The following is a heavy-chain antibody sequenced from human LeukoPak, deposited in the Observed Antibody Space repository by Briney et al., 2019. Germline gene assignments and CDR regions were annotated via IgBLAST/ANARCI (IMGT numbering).Heavy chain of an antibody. V-gene: IGHV3-30*18. CDR3: AKEEVTTVTTGFDP. Sequence: GGSLRLFCAASGFTFSSYGMHWVRQAPGKGLEWVAVISYDGSNKYYAGSVKGRFTISRDNSKNTLYLQMNSLRAEDTAVYYCAKEEVTTVTTGFDPWGQGTLVTVSS. J-gene: IGHJ5*02. D-gene: IGHD4-17*01. CDR2: ISYDGSNK. CDR1: GFTFSSYG.